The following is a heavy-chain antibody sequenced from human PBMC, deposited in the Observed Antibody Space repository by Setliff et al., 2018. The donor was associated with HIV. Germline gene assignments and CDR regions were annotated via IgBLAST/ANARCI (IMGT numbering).Heavy chain of an antibody. CDR1: GGSISSGGYY. J-gene: IGHJ6*02. D-gene: IGHD1-7*01. V-gene: IGHV4-31*03. CDR2: IYYSGST. Sequence: PSETRSLTCTVSGGSISSGGYYWSWIRQHPGKGLEWIGYIYYSGSTYYNPSLKSRVTISVDTSKNQFSLKLSSVTAADTAVYYCARNKYNWNYYYYYGMDVWGQGTTVTVSS. CDR3: ARNKYNWNYYYYYGMDV.